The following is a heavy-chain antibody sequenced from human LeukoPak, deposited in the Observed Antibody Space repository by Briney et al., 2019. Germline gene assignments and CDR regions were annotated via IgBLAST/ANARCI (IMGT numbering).Heavy chain of an antibody. Sequence: ASVKVSCKASGYTFTSYGISWVRQAPGQGPEWMGWISAYNGNTNYAQKLQGRVTMTTDTSTSTAYMELRSLRSDDTAVYYCARGSSLHMMDAFDIWGQGTMVTVSS. V-gene: IGHV1-18*01. J-gene: IGHJ3*02. CDR3: ARGSSLHMMDAFDI. CDR2: ISAYNGNT. D-gene: IGHD3-16*01. CDR1: GYTFTSYG.